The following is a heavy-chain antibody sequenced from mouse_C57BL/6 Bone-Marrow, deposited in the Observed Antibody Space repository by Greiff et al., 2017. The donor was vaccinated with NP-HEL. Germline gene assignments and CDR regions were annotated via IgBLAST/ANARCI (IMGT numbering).Heavy chain of an antibody. J-gene: IGHJ4*01. CDR1: GYTFTNYW. V-gene: IGHV1-63*01. CDR2: IYPGGGYT. CDR3: ARLGDYDAMDY. Sequence: QVQLQQSGAELVRPGTSVKMSCKASGYTFTNYWIGWAKQRPGHGLEWIGDIYPGGGYTNYNEKFKGKATLTADKPSSTAYMQFSSLTSEDSAIYYCARLGDYDAMDYWGQGTSVTVSS.